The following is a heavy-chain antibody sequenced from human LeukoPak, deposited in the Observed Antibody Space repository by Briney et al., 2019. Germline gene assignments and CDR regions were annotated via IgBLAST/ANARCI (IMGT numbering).Heavy chain of an antibody. V-gene: IGHV4-59*08. CDR2: IYYSGNN. CDR3: ARHPGIQTAFDF. D-gene: IGHD2-2*02. Sequence: SEPLSLTCTVCGGSIGSYYWRWIRQPPGRRLEWIGYIYYSGNNKYHPPLKSRVHISVDTSSNQFSLSLSSVTAADTAVYYCARHPGIQTAFDFWGQGTLVTVSS. J-gene: IGHJ4*02. CDR1: GGSIGSYY.